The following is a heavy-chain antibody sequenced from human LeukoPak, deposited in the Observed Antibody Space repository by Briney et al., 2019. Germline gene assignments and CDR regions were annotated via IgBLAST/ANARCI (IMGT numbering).Heavy chain of an antibody. J-gene: IGHJ4*02. D-gene: IGHD6-6*01. V-gene: IGHV3-21*01. Sequence: PGGSLRLSCAASGFTFSSYAMSWVRQAPGKALEWVSSISSGSSYIYYADSVKGRFTISRDNAKNSLDLQMNSLRVEDTAVYYCARDLGSSNRYFDYRGQGTLVTVSS. CDR2: ISSGSSYI. CDR1: GFTFSSYA. CDR3: ARDLGSSNRYFDY.